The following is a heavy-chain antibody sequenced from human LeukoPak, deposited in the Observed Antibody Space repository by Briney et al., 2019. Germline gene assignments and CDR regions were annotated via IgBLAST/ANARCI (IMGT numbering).Heavy chain of an antibody. J-gene: IGHJ4*02. CDR3: ARVRVGSGYSDY. CDR1: GGSISSSSYY. V-gene: IGHV4-39*01. D-gene: IGHD3-22*01. CDR2: IYYSGST. Sequence: SETLSLTCTVSGGSISSSSYYWGWIRQPPGKGLEWIGSIYYSGSTYYNPSLKSRVTTSVDTSKNQFSLKLSSVTAADTAVYYCARVRVGSGYSDYWGQGTLVTVSS.